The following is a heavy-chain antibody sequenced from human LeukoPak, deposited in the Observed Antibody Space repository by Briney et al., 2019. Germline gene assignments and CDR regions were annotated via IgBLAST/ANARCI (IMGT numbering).Heavy chain of an antibody. Sequence: ASVKVSCKAAGYTFTGYYMFWVRQAPGQGLEWTGRINPNSGGTNYAQKFQGRVTMTRDTSISTAYMELSRLRSDDTAVYYCARGYCSGGSCYSVENWFDPWGQGTLATVSS. J-gene: IGHJ5*02. V-gene: IGHV1-2*06. D-gene: IGHD2-15*01. CDR3: ARGYCSGGSCYSVENWFDP. CDR2: INPNSGGT. CDR1: GYTFTGYY.